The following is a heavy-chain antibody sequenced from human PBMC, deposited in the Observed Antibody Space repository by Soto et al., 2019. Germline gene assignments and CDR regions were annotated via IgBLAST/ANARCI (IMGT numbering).Heavy chain of an antibody. CDR3: ATLPAITIHTDY. CDR2: TYYSGST. D-gene: IGHD1-20*01. Sequence: PSEPLSLTFTVSACPISSSSYSSCWVRQPPGKGLEWIGSTYYSGSTYYNPSLKSRVTISVDTSKNQFSLTLSSATAADTAVYYCATLPAITIHTDYWGKGTLVTVSS. J-gene: IGHJ4*02. V-gene: IGHV4-39*01. CDR1: ACPISSSSYS.